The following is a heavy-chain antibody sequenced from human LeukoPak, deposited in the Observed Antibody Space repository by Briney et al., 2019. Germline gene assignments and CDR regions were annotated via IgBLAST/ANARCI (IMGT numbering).Heavy chain of an antibody. CDR2: ISAYNGNT. J-gene: IGHJ6*03. V-gene: IGHV1-18*01. D-gene: IGHD1-14*01. CDR3: ARAEGGYYYYYMDV. CDR1: GYTLTELS. Sequence: ASVKVSCKVSGYTLTELSMHWVRQAPGQGLEWMGWISAYNGNTNYAQKLQGRVTMTTDTSTSTAYMELRSLRSDDTAVYYCARAEGGYYYYYMDVWGKGTTVTVSS.